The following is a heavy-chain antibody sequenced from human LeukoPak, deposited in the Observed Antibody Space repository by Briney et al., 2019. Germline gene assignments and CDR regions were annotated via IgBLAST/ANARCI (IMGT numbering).Heavy chain of an antibody. V-gene: IGHV6-1*01. CDR2: TYYRSKWYN. CDR3: ARELYDSSGYYHDY. J-gene: IGHJ4*02. CDR1: GDSVSSNSAA. D-gene: IGHD3-22*01. Sequence: SQTLSLTCAISGDSVSSNSAAWNWIRQSPSRGLEWLGRTYYRSKWYNDYAVSVKSRITINPDTSKNQFSLKLSSVTAADTAVYYCARELYDSSGYYHDYWGQGTLVTVSS.